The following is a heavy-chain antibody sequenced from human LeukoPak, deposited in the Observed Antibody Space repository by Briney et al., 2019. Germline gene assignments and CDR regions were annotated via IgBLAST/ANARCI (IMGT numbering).Heavy chain of an antibody. CDR3: ARDDIAARRLDYYYGMDV. V-gene: IGHV3-23*01. Sequence: GGSLRLSCAASGFTFSSYAMSWVRQAPGKXLEWVSAISGSGGSTYYADSVKGRLTISRDNSKNTLYLQMNSLRAEDTAVYYCARDDIAARRLDYYYGMDVWGQGTTVTVSS. J-gene: IGHJ6*02. CDR2: ISGSGGST. D-gene: IGHD6-6*01. CDR1: GFTFSSYA.